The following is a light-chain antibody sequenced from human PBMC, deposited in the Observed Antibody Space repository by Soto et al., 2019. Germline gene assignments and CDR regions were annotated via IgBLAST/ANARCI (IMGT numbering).Light chain of an antibody. CDR1: QSVRSY. V-gene: IGKV3-11*01. Sequence: EIVLTQSPATLSLSPGERATLSCRASQSVRSYLAWYQQKPGQAPRLLIYDASNRATGIPARFSGSGSGTDFTLTISSLEPEDFAVYYCQQRSNSFTFGPGTKVDIK. J-gene: IGKJ3*01. CDR3: QQRSNSFT. CDR2: DAS.